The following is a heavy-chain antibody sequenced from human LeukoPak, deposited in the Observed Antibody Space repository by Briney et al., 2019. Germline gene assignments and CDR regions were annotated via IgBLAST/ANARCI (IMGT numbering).Heavy chain of an antibody. V-gene: IGHV4-30-4*02. CDR1: GGSISSGDYY. CDR3: ARAYDSSGYYADFAY. CDR2: IYYSGST. J-gene: IGHJ4*02. D-gene: IGHD3-22*01. Sequence: SETLSLTCTVSGGSISSGDYYWSWIRQPPGKGLEWIGYIYYSGSTYYNPSLKSRVTISVDTSKNQFSLKLSSVTAADTAVYYCARAYDSSGYYADFAYWGQGTLVTVSS.